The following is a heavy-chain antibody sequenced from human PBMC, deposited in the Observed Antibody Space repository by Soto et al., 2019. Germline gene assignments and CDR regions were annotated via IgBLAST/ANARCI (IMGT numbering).Heavy chain of an antibody. D-gene: IGHD4-17*01. V-gene: IGHV4-4*02. CDR2: IYHSGST. Sequence: NPSETLSLTCAVSGGSISSNNWWSWVRQPPGKGLEWIGEIYHSGSTNYNPSPKSRVTISVDKSKNEFSLKLGSVTAADTAMYYCARAGDYPLTGAFDVWGQGTMVTVSS. CDR3: ARAGDYPLTGAFDV. J-gene: IGHJ3*01. CDR1: GGSISSNNW.